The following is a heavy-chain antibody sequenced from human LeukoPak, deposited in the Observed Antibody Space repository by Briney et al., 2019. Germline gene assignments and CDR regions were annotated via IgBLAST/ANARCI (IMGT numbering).Heavy chain of an antibody. CDR3: AKDLSYDILTGYTDC. CDR2: ISGSGGST. D-gene: IGHD3-9*01. J-gene: IGHJ4*02. V-gene: IGHV3-23*01. CDR1: GFTFSSYG. Sequence: GGSLRLSCAASGFTFSSYGMSWVRQAPGKGLGWVSAISGSGGSTYYADSVKGRFTISRDNSKNTLYLQMNSLRAEDTAVYYCAKDLSYDILTGYTDCWGQGTLVTVSS.